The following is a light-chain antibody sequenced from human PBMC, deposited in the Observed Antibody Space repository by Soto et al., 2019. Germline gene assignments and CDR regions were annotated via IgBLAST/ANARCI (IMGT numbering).Light chain of an antibody. CDR2: RTN. J-gene: IGLJ3*02. CDR3: VLYMGRGIWV. CDR1: SGSVSTNNY. Sequence: QAVVTQEPSFSVSPGGTVTLTCVLSSGSVSTNNYPSWCQQTPGQAPRTLIFRTNTRSSGVPDRFSGSILGNKAALTITGAQADDESDYYCVLYMGRGIWVFGGGTKLTVL. V-gene: IGLV8-61*01.